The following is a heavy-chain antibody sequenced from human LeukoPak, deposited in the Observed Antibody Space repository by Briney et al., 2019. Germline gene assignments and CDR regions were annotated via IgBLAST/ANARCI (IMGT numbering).Heavy chain of an antibody. CDR1: GFTFSSYA. CDR3: AKDTIDDYGDYGYFDY. CDR2: ISGSGGST. V-gene: IGHV3-23*01. Sequence: GGSLRLSCAASGFTFSSYAMSWVRQAPGKGLEWVSAISGSGGSTYHADSVKGRFTISRDNSKNTLYLQMNSLRAEDTAVYYCAKDTIDDYGDYGYFDYWGQGTLVTVSS. J-gene: IGHJ4*02. D-gene: IGHD4-17*01.